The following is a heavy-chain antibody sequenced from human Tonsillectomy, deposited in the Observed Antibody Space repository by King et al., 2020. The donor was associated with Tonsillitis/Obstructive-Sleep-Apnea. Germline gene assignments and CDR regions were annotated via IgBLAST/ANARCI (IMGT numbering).Heavy chain of an antibody. CDR3: ARLRYCSRASCYEGFDY. Sequence: VQLVESGGGLVQPGGSLRLSCAASGFTFSSYSMNWVRQAPGKGLEWVSYISSSNNTVYYADSVKGRFTISRDNAKNSLYLQMNSLRDEDTAVYYCARLRYCSRASCYEGFDYWVQGTLVTVSS. J-gene: IGHJ4*02. CDR2: ISSSNNTV. D-gene: IGHD2-2*01. V-gene: IGHV3-48*02. CDR1: GFTFSSYS.